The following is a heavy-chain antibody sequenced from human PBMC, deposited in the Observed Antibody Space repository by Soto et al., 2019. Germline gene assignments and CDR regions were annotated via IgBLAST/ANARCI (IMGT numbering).Heavy chain of an antibody. D-gene: IGHD6-19*01. CDR3: AKDVESGWYEAFDY. CDR1: GFAFSQYG. J-gene: IGHJ4*02. V-gene: IGHV3-23*01. Sequence: GGSLRLSCTASGFAFSQYGMRWVRQAPGKGLEWVSSIRSFDYRTNYADSVKGRCTISRDNSKSTLSLQMNSLRAEDTAVYYCAKDVESGWYEAFDYWGPGTLVTVSS. CDR2: IRSFDYRT.